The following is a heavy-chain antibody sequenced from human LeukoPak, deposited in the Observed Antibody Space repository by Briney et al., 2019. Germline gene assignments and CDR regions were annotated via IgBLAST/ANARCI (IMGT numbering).Heavy chain of an antibody. CDR1: GFTFTTYA. CDR3: AKDLALAGTGGGFDV. D-gene: IGHD6-19*01. CDR2: NSGGGDKA. Sequence: GGSLRLSCAASGFTFTTYAINWVRQAPGKGLEWVSGNSGGGDKAFYADSVNGRFTISRDNSENTVSLQMRSLRAEDTALYYCAKDLALAGTGGGFDVWGQGTRVAVSS. V-gene: IGHV3-23*01. J-gene: IGHJ3*01.